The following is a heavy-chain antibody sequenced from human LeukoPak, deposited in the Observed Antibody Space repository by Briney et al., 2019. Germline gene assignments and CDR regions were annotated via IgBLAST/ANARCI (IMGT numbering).Heavy chain of an antibody. CDR3: AKDGRSGNYWNYYYYMDV. CDR2: ISGSGGYT. V-gene: IGHV3-23*01. CDR1: GFTFSSYG. J-gene: IGHJ6*03. Sequence: GGSLRLSCAASGFTFSSYGMIWVRQAPGKGLEWVSAISGSGGYTYYADSMKGRFTISRDNSKNTLYLQMISLRADDTALYYCAKDGRSGNYWNYYYYMDVWGKGTTVTISS. D-gene: IGHD3-10*01.